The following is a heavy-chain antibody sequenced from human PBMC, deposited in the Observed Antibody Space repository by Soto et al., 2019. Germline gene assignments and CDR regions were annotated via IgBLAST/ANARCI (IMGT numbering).Heavy chain of an antibody. D-gene: IGHD5-18*01. Sequence: EVQLLESGGGLVQPGGSLRLSCAGSGFNFSSFAMTWVHQAPGKGLEWVSTISGSGGSRFYAASVKGRFTLTRDNSKYTVYLQMNSLRFEDTAFYYCAKEGTAEWIHYYYPTDVWGRGTPVTVSS. V-gene: IGHV3-23*01. CDR1: GFNFSSFA. CDR2: ISGSGGSR. J-gene: IGHJ6*02. CDR3: AKEGTAEWIHYYYPTDV.